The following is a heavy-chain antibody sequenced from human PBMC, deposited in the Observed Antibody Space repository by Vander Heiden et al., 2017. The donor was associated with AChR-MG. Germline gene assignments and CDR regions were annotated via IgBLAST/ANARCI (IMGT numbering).Heavy chain of an antibody. CDR1: GGSFSGYY. Sequence: QVQLQQWGAGLLKPSETLSLTCAVYGGSFSGYYWSWIRQPPGKGLEWIGEINHSGSTNYNPSLKSRVTISVDTSKNQFSLKLSSVTAADTAVYYCARSGILIDSSGYPGGMDVWGQGTTVTVSS. V-gene: IGHV4-34*01. CDR2: INHSGST. J-gene: IGHJ6*02. D-gene: IGHD3-22*01. CDR3: ARSGILIDSSGYPGGMDV.